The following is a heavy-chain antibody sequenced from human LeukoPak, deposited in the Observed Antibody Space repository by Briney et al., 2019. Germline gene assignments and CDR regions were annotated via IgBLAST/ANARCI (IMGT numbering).Heavy chain of an antibody. D-gene: IGHD2-2*01. V-gene: IGHV1-2*02. CDR3: ARDFVVVPAANDYYYYYGMDV. CDR1: GYTFTDYY. CDR2: IHPKSGGT. Sequence: ASVKVSCKASGYTFTDYYLHWVRQAPGQGLEWMGWIHPKSGGTKYAQKFQGRVTMTRDTSIRTACMELSRLRSDDTAVFYCARDFVVVPAANDYYYYYGMDVWGQGTTVTVSS. J-gene: IGHJ6*02.